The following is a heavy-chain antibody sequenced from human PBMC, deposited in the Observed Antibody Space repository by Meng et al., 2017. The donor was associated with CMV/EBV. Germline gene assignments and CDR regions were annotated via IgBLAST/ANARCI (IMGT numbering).Heavy chain of an antibody. CDR1: GFAFSRFW. J-gene: IGHJ4*02. D-gene: IGHD3-16*01. CDR3: ARDWADGFDY. CDR2: IKDNGGVK. V-gene: IGHV3-7*01. Sequence: GGSLRLSCAASGFAFSRFWMTWVRQHPGQGLELVANIKDNGGVKEYADSLKGRFTISRDNARNSVYLQMTNVRAEDTAVYFCARDWADGFDYWGQGVLVTVSS.